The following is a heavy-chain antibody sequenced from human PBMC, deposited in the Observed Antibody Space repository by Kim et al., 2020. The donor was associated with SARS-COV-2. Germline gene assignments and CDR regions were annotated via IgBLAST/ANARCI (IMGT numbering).Heavy chain of an antibody. Sequence: GGSLRLSCAASGFTFSSYSMNWVRQAPGKGLEWVSSISSSSSYIYYADSVKGRFTISRDNAKNSLYLQMNSLRAEDTAVYYCARGKGGITMVRGHASLGSGQGHWGQGTLVTVSS. D-gene: IGHD3-10*01. CDR1: GFTFSSYS. CDR3: ARGKGGITMVRGHASLGSGQGH. CDR2: ISSSSSYI. J-gene: IGHJ4*02. V-gene: IGHV3-21*01.